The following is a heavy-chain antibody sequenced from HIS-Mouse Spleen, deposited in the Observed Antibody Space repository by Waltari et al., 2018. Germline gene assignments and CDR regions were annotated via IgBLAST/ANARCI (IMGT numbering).Heavy chain of an antibody. Sequence: QVTLKESGPVLVKPTDTLTLTYTFSGFSLSNARMGVGWRRQPPGKALEWLAHIFSNDEKSYSTSLKSRLTISKDTSKSQVVLTMTNMDPVDTATYYCARSSGRYSSSSHAFDIWGQGTMVTVSS. D-gene: IGHD6-6*01. J-gene: IGHJ3*02. V-gene: IGHV2-26*01. CDR1: GFSLSNARMG. CDR2: IFSNDEK. CDR3: ARSSGRYSSSSHAFDI.